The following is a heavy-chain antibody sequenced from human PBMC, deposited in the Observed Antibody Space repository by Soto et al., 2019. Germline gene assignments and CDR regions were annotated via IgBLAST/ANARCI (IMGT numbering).Heavy chain of an antibody. J-gene: IGHJ1*01. CDR2: ISYDGSNK. V-gene: IGHV3-30*18. D-gene: IGHD2-15*01. CDR1: GFTFSSYD. Sequence: GGSLRLSCAASGFTFSSYDMHWVRQAPGKGLEWVAVISYDGSNKYYADSVKGRFTISRDNSKNTLYLQMNSLRAEDTAVYYCAKDPSGLYCSGGSCYFQHWGQGTLVTVSS. CDR3: AKDPSGLYCSGGSCYFQH.